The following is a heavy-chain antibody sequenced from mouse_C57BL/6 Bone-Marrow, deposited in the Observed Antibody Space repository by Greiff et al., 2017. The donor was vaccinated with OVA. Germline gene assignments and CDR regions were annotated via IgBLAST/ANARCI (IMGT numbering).Heavy chain of an antibody. CDR2: INPGSGGT. J-gene: IGHJ4*01. CDR1: GYAFTNYL. D-gene: IGHD1-3*01. Sequence: VQLQQSGAELVRPGTSVKVSCKASGYAFTNYLIEWVKQRPGKGLEWIGVINPGSGGTNYNEKFKGKATLTADKSSSTAYMQLSSLTSEDSAVYFCARSGYYAMDYWGQGTSVTVSS. CDR3: ARSGYYAMDY. V-gene: IGHV1-54*01.